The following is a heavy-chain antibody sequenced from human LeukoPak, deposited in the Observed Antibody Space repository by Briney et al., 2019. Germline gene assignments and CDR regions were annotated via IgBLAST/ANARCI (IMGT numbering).Heavy chain of an antibody. CDR2: IKQDGSEK. CDR1: GFTFSSYW. Sequence: GGSLRLSCAASGFTFSSYWMSWVRQAPGKGLEWVANIKQDGSEKYYVDSVKGRFTISRDNAKNSLYLQMNSLRAEDTAVYYCARDDYYDSSGFDYWGQGTLITVSS. V-gene: IGHV3-7*01. D-gene: IGHD3-22*01. CDR3: ARDDYYDSSGFDY. J-gene: IGHJ4*02.